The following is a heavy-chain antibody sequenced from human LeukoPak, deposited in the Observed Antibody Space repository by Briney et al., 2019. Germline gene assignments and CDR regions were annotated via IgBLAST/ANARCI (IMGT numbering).Heavy chain of an antibody. V-gene: IGHV4-61*02. J-gene: IGHJ6*03. Sequence: SETLSLTCTVSGGSISSGSYYWSWIRQPAGKGLEWIGRIYTSGSTNYNPSLKSRVTISVDTSKNQFSLKLSSVTAADTAVYYCAREGGYSYGSSYYYMDVWGKGTTVTVSS. CDR2: IYTSGST. CDR1: GGSISSGSYY. D-gene: IGHD5-18*01. CDR3: AREGGYSYGSSYYYMDV.